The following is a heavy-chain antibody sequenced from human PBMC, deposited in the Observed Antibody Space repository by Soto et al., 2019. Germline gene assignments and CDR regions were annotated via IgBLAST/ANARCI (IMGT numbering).Heavy chain of an antibody. CDR1: GFTFRNYG. J-gene: IGHJ4*02. CDR3: ARDRAYCGGDCLFPY. CDR2: ISGSGDET. D-gene: IGHD2-21*02. V-gene: IGHV3-23*01. Sequence: PGGSLRLSCAASGFTFRNYGMTWVRQAAGKGLEWVSTISGSGDETHHVDSVKGRFTISRDNSQNTLDLEMNSLRAEDTAVYYCARDRAYCGGDCLFPYWGQGTLVTVSS.